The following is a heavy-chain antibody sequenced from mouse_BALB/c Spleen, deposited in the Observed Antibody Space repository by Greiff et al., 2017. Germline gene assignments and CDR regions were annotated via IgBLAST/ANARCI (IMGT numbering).Heavy chain of an antibody. D-gene: IGHD2-14*01. V-gene: IGHV1-9*01. J-gene: IGHJ2*01. CDR3: ARRGSYRYDDY. CDR2: ILPGSGST. CDR1: GYTFSSYW. Sequence: VQLQQSGAELMKPGASVKISCKATGYTFSSYWIEWVKQRPGHGLEWIGEILPGSGSTNYNEKFKGKATFTADTSSNTAYMQLSSLTSEDSAVYYCARRGSYRYDDYWGQGTTLTVSS.